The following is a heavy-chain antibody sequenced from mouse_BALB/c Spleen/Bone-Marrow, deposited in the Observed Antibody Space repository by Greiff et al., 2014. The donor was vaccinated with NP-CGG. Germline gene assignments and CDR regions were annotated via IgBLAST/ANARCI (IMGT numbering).Heavy chain of an antibody. D-gene: IGHD1-1*01. CDR3: AREGDYYGSSFDY. Sequence: QSGPGLVKPSQSLSLTCTVTGYSITSDYAWNWIRQFPGNKLEWMGYISYSGSTSYNPSLKSRTSITRDTSKNQFFLQLNSVTTEDTATYYCAREGDYYGSSFDYWGQGATLTVSS. CDR1: GYSITSDYA. J-gene: IGHJ2*01. CDR2: ISYSGST. V-gene: IGHV3-2*02.